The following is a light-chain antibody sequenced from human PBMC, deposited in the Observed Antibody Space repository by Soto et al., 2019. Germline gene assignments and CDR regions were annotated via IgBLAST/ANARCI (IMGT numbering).Light chain of an antibody. V-gene: IGKV1-5*03. CDR2: KAS. J-gene: IGKJ1*01. CDR1: QSISSW. Sequence: DIHMTQSPSTLSSSLGDRVTITCRASQSISSWLAWYQQKPGKAPKLLIYKASSLQIGVPSRFSGSGSGTEFTLTISSMKPDDFATYYCQQYNSHWTFGQGTKVDIK. CDR3: QQYNSHWT.